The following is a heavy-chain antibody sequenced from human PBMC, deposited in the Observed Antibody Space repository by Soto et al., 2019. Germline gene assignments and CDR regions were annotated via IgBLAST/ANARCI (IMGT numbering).Heavy chain of an antibody. CDR1: GGSISSGGYS. D-gene: IGHD3-10*01. Sequence: QLQLQESGSGLVKPSQTLSLTCGVSGGSISSGGYSWSWIRQPPGKGLEWIGYIYHSGNTYYNPSLKSRVTISVDRSKNQCSLKLSSVTAADTAVYYCARVSSGGEFFDYWGQGTLVTVSS. J-gene: IGHJ4*02. V-gene: IGHV4-30-2*01. CDR2: IYHSGNT. CDR3: ARVSSGGEFFDY.